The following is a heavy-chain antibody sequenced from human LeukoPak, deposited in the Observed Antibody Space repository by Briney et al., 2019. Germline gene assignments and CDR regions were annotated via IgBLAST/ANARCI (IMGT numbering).Heavy chain of an antibody. CDR1: GGPMTYYY. D-gene: IGHD3-22*01. CDR3: ARVSSVITTSFDY. CDR2: TYYSGRT. V-gene: IGHV4-59*01. J-gene: IGHJ4*02. Sequence: PSETLSLTCTVSGGPMTYYYWAWIRQPPGKTLEWIGYTYYSGRTDYNPSLKGRVSISVDRSRSSNQFSLTLSSVTAADTAVYYCARVSSVITTSFDYWGQGILVTVSS.